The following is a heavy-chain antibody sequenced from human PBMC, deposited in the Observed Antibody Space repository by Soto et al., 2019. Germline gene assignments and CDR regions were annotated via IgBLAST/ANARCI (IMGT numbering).Heavy chain of an antibody. CDR3: ARLSCSWQSWFDP. Sequence: QVQLQESGPGLVKPSQTLSLTCTVSGGSISSDDFYWSWIRQHPGKGLEWIGYIYYSGNTYYNPSLKSRVTILVDTSKNQFSLKLSSVTAADTAVYYGARLSCSWQSWFDPWGQGTLVTVSS. V-gene: IGHV4-31*03. D-gene: IGHD6-13*01. CDR2: IYYSGNT. J-gene: IGHJ5*02. CDR1: GGSISSDDFY.